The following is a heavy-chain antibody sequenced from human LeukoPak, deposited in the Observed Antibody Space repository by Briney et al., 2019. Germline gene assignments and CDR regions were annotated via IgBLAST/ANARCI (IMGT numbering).Heavy chain of an antibody. Sequence: SVKVSCKASGGTFSSYAISWVRQAPGQGLEWMGGIIPIFGTANYAQKFQGRVTITADESTSTAYMELSSLRSEDAAVYYCARAVAVAGNSDFDYWGQGTLVTVSS. J-gene: IGHJ4*02. CDR1: GGTFSSYA. CDR2: IIPIFGTA. V-gene: IGHV1-69*13. D-gene: IGHD6-19*01. CDR3: ARAVAVAGNSDFDY.